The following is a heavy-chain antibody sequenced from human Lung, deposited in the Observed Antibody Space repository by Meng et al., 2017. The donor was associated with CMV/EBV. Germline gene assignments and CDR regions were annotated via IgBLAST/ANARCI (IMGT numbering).Heavy chain of an antibody. V-gene: IGHV3-30*02. J-gene: IGHJ4*02. D-gene: IGHD3-10*01. Sequence: GGSLRLXCAASGLTLSSYGIHWVRQAPGKGLEWVAFIRYDGDKKEYVDSVKGRFTISRDNSKNMVNLQMNSLRAEDTAAYYCAKDSGRGGHLWFRGVDYWGQGTXVTVSS. CDR2: IRYDGDKK. CDR1: GLTLSSYG. CDR3: AKDSGRGGHLWFRGVDY.